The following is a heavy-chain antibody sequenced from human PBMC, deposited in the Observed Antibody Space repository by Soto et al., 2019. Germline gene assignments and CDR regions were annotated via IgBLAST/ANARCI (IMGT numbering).Heavy chain of an antibody. CDR3: AREETAWPLAYGLDV. Sequence: GSLRLSCAASGFTFSGYSMNWVRQAPGKGLEWVSSIGTRSDIYYADSVKGRFTISRDNAKNSLSLQMNSLRVDDTAVYYCAREETAWPLAYGLDVWGQGTTVTVSS. CDR2: IGTRSDI. D-gene: IGHD2-21*02. V-gene: IGHV3-21*01. J-gene: IGHJ6*02. CDR1: GFTFSGYS.